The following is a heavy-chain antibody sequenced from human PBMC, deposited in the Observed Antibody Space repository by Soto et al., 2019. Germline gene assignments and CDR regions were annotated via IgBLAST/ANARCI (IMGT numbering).Heavy chain of an antibody. CDR2: MNPNSGNT. V-gene: IGHV1-8*01. CDR3: ARGDRYCSGGSCYPATAFDI. Sequence: ASVKVSCKASGYKFTSYDINWVRQATGQGLEWMGWMNPNSGNTGYAQKFQGRVTMTRNTSISTAYMELSSLRSEDTAVYYCARGDRYCSGGSCYPATAFDIWGQGTMVTVSS. J-gene: IGHJ3*02. D-gene: IGHD2-15*01. CDR1: GYKFTSYD.